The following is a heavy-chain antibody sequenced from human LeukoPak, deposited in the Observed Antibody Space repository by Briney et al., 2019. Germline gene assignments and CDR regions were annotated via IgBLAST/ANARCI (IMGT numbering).Heavy chain of an antibody. CDR1: GFTFSDYY. CDR3: ARERKTGSAYHFDY. D-gene: IGHD6-19*01. CDR2: TSSTAGYT. Sequence: GGSLRLSCAAFGFTFSDYYMSWIRQAPGKGLEWISHTSSTAGYTNYADSVEGRFTISRDNTKNSLYLQLNSLRAEDTAVYYCARERKTGSAYHFDYWGQGTPVTVSS. V-gene: IGHV3-11*06. J-gene: IGHJ4*02.